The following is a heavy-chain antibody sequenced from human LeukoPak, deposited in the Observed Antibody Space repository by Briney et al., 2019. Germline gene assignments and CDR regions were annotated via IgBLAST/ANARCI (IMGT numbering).Heavy chain of an antibody. CDR1: DGTINTNNYY. CDR3: ARHASVAVAVYFDS. V-gene: IGHV4-39*01. CDR2: IYYSGST. D-gene: IGHD6-19*01. Sequence: SETLSLTCTVSDGTINTNNYYWGRLRQPPGKGLVWIGSIYYSGSTYYNPSLKSRVTIFVDTSKNQFSLKLSSVTAADTAVYYCARHASVAVAVYFDSWGQGTLVTVSS. J-gene: IGHJ4*02.